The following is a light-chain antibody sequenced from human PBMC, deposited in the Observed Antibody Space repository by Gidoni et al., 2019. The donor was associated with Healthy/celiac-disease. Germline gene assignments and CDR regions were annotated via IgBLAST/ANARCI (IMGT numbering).Light chain of an antibody. CDR2: EVS. CDR3: SSYTSSSTPMV. Sequence: QSALTPPASVSGSPGQSITISCTGTSSDVGGYNYVSWYQQHPGKAPKLMIYEVSNRPSGVSNRFSGSKSGNTASLTISGLQAEDEADYYCSSYTSSSTPMVFGTGTKVTVL. CDR1: SSDVGGYNY. J-gene: IGLJ1*01. V-gene: IGLV2-14*01.